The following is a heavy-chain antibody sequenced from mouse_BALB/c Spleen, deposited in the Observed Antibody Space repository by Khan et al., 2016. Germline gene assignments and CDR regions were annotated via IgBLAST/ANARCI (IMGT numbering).Heavy chain of an antibody. D-gene: IGHD1-1*02. Sequence: QIQLVQSGPELKKPGETVKISCKATGYTFTNYGMNWVKQAPGKGLKWMGWINTYTGEPTYADDFKGRFAFSLETSASTAYLQINNLKNEDTATYFCARGPMHYYAMDYWGQGTSVTVSS. CDR3: ARGPMHYYAMDY. CDR2: INTYTGEP. J-gene: IGHJ4*01. CDR1: GYTFTNYG. V-gene: IGHV9-3-1*01.